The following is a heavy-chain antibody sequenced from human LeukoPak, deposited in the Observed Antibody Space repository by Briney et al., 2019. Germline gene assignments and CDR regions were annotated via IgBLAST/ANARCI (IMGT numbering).Heavy chain of an antibody. J-gene: IGHJ3*02. CDR1: GFTFSSYA. D-gene: IGHD5-12*01. CDR2: IWFDGNNK. V-gene: IGHV3-33*06. CDR3: AKDLRYSLGAFDI. Sequence: PGGSLRLSCTASGFTFSSYAMHWVRQAPGKGLEWVALIWFDGNNKYFADSVKGRFTISRDNSKNTMYLQMNSLRAEDTAVYYCAKDLRYSLGAFDIWGQGTMVTVSS.